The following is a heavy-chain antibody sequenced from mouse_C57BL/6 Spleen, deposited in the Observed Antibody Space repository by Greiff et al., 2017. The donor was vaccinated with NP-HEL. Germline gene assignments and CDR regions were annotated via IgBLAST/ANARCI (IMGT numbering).Heavy chain of an antibody. CDR1: GYTFTGYW. J-gene: IGHJ2*01. Sequence: VQLQQSGAELMKPGASVKLSCKATGYTFTGYWIEWVKQRPGHGLEWIGEILPGSGSTNYNEKFKGKATFTADTSSNTAYMQLSSLTTEDSAIYYCARAPIYYYGSSYYFDYWGQGTTLTVSS. V-gene: IGHV1-9*01. CDR2: ILPGSGST. CDR3: ARAPIYYYGSSYYFDY. D-gene: IGHD1-1*01.